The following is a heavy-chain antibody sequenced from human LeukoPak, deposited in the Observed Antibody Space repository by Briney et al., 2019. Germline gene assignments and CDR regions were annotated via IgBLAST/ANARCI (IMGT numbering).Heavy chain of an antibody. CDR1: GASINSHY. D-gene: IGHD1-26*01. CDR3: ARHRVSESSYSTLDY. V-gene: IGHV4-59*08. J-gene: IGHJ4*02. CDR2: ISYSGST. Sequence: SETLSLTCTVSGASINSHYWSWIRQPPGKGLEWIGYISYSGSTNYNPSLKSRVIISVDTSKTHFSLNLSSVTAADTAFYYCARHRVSESSYSTLDYWGQGTLVSVSS.